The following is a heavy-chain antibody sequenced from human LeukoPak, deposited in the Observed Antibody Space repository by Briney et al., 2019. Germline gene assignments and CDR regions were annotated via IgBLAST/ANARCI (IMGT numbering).Heavy chain of an antibody. CDR1: GGSISSGDYY. V-gene: IGHV4-30-4*01. D-gene: IGHD4-23*01. CDR3: ARDLLNEGNHLDY. CDR2: IYYSGST. J-gene: IGHJ4*02. Sequence: KPSETLSLTCTVSGGSISSGDYYWSWIRQPPGKGLEWIGYIYYSGSTYYNPSLKSRVTISVDTSKNQFSLKLSSVTAADTAVYYCARDLLNEGNHLDYWGQRTLVTVSS.